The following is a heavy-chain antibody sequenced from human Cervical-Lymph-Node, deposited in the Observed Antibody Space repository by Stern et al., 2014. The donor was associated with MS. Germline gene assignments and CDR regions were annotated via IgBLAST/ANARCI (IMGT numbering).Heavy chain of an antibody. CDR1: RDTFSHYA. V-gene: IGHV1-69*06. Sequence: QVQLVESGAELKKPGSSVKVSCKASRDTFSHYALSWVRQAPGQGLEWIGGIIPMLGTTSYAHEFQDRVAITADTSTSTAYMELNSLTSGDTAMYFCARDQGDYGSGSDQSWFDPWGQGTLVTVSS. J-gene: IGHJ5*02. CDR2: IIPMLGTT. D-gene: IGHD3-10*01. CDR3: ARDQGDYGSGSDQSWFDP.